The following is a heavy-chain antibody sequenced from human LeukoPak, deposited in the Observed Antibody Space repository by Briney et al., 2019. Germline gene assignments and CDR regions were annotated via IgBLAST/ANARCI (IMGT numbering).Heavy chain of an antibody. Sequence: ASVKASCKASGYTFTGYYMHWVRQAPGQGLEWMGWINPNSGGTNYAQKFQGRVTMTRDTSISTAYMELSRLRSDDTAVYYCARDRPRRFLEWPPYYFDYWGQGTLVTVSS. CDR3: ARDRPRRFLEWPPYYFDY. D-gene: IGHD3-3*01. J-gene: IGHJ4*02. CDR2: INPNSGGT. CDR1: GYTFTGYY. V-gene: IGHV1-2*02.